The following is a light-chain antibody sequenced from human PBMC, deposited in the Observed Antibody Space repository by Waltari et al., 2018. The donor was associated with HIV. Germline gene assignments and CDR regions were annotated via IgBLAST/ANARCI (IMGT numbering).Light chain of an antibody. J-gene: IGLJ3*02. V-gene: IGLV2-14*03. Sequence: QSALTQPASVSGSPGQSITISCTGTSTDLGGFSYVSWYQQHPAKAPKLIISDVNARPSGISDRFSGSKSGNTASLTISGLQPEDEAYYHCSSYASSSALLFGGGTKLTVV. CDR2: DVN. CDR3: SSYASSSALL. CDR1: STDLGGFSY.